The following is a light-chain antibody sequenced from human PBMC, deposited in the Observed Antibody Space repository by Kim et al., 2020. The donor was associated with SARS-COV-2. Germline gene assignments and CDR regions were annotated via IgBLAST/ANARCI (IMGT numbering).Light chain of an antibody. CDR3: ETWDSNIQV. J-gene: IGLJ3*02. CDR1: SGHSNYF. CDR2: VEGSGSC. Sequence: SVQPTCTLSSGHSNYFIAGHQQQPGKAPRFLMKVEGSGSCNKGGGVPDRFSGSRSGADRYLIISNLHSEDEADYYCETWDSNIQVFGGGTQLTVL. V-gene: IGLV4-60*03.